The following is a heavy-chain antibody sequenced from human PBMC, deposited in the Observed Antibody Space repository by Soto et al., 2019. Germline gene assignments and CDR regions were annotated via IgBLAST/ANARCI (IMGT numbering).Heavy chain of an antibody. V-gene: IGHV1-18*01. D-gene: IGHD4-17*01. CDR1: GYIFPSCT. J-gene: IGHJ4*02. CDR2: ISAYNGNI. CDR3: AIANYGDNDY. Sequence: QVQLVQSGAEVKKPGASVKVSCKAPGYIFPSCTISWVRQAPGQGLEWMGRISAYNGNIKDAQKFQGRFTMTTDTSTSTAYMELRSLTSDDTAMYYCAIANYGDNDYWGQGTLVTVSS.